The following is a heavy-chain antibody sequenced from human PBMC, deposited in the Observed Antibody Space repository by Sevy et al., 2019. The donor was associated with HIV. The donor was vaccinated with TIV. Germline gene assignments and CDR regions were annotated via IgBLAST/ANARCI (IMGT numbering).Heavy chain of an antibody. CDR3: VKGSAASRPYYFDY. J-gene: IGHJ4*02. CDR1: GFSFSNYA. D-gene: IGHD2-2*01. V-gene: IGHV3-23*01. Sequence: GGSLRLSCAASGFSFSNYAMGWVRQTPGKGLEWFSAITDGGGDTYHADSVKGRFTISRDNSKNVLFLQMNSLRADDTALYYCVKGSAASRPYYFDYWGQGTLVTVSS. CDR2: ITDGGGDT.